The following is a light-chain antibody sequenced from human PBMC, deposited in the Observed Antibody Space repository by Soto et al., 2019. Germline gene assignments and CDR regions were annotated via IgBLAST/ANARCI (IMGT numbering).Light chain of an antibody. CDR1: QSVSSN. Sequence: EIVMTQSPATLSVSSGERATLSCRASQSVSSNLAWYQQKPGQVPRLLIYGASTRASGIPARVSGSGSGTEFTLTISSLQSEDFAVYYCQQYNDWPLTFGGGTKVEIK. CDR2: GAS. J-gene: IGKJ4*01. V-gene: IGKV3-15*01. CDR3: QQYNDWPLT.